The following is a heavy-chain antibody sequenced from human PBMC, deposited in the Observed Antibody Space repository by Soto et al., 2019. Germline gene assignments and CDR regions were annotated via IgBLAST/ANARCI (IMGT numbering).Heavy chain of an antibody. CDR1: GLPHSNFA. V-gene: IGHV3-23*01. D-gene: IGHD2-21*02. CDR3: AKDAVYGDGLWIMDH. CDR2: INGYGDDI. Sequence: GGSLRLSCTASGLPHSNFAMMWVRQAPGKGLECVSGINGYGDDIEYADSVKGRFTISRDNSKNTVYLQMTDLRADDTAVYYCAKDAVYGDGLWIMDHWGQGTQVTVSS. J-gene: IGHJ4*02.